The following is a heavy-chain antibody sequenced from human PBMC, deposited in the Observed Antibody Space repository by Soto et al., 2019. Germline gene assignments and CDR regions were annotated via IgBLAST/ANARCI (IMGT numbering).Heavy chain of an antibody. D-gene: IGHD3-16*01. J-gene: IGHJ6*03. CDR1: GGSISSSSYY. V-gene: IGHV4-39*01. CDR3: ARQIGGLRYYYYMDV. CDR2: IYYSGST. Sequence: SETLSLTCTVSGGSISSSSYYWGWIRQPPGKGLEWIGSIYYSGSTYYNPSLKSRVTISVDTSKNQFSLKLSSVTAADTAVYYCARQIGGLRYYYYMDVWGKGTTVTVSS.